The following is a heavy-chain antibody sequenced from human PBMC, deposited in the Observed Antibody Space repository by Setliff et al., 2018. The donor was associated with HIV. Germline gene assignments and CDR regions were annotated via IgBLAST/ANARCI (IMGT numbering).Heavy chain of an antibody. V-gene: IGHV4-61*02. Sequence: PSETLSLTCTVSGGSISSGSYYWSWIRQPAGKGLEWIGRIYTSGSTNYNPSLKSRVTISVDTSKNQLSLNLTSVTAADTAVYYCAREREWLFNNWFDPWGQGTLVTVSS. CDR1: GGSISSGSYY. CDR2: IYTSGST. J-gene: IGHJ5*02. D-gene: IGHD3-3*01. CDR3: AREREWLFNNWFDP.